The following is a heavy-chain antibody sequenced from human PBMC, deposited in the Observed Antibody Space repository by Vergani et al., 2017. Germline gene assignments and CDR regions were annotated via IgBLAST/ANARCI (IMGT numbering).Heavy chain of an antibody. V-gene: IGHV3-53*01. CDR3: ARAEYCSGGSCYLGY. Sequence: EVQLVESGGGLIQPGGSLRLSCAASGFTVSSNYMSWVRQAPGKGLEWVSVIYSGGSTYYADSVKGRFTISRDNSKNTLYLQMNSLRAEDTAVYYCARAEYCSGGSCYLGYWGQGTLVTVSS. D-gene: IGHD2-15*01. CDR2: IYSGGST. CDR1: GFTVSSNY. J-gene: IGHJ4*02.